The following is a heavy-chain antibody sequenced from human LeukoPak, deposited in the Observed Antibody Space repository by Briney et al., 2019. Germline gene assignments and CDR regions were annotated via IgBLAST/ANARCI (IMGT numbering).Heavy chain of an antibody. CDR1: GFTFSSYS. D-gene: IGHD3-10*01. Sequence: GGSLRLSCAASGFTFSSYSMNWVRQAPGKGPEWVSSISSSSSYIYYADSVKGRFTISRDNAKNSLYLQMNSLRAEDTAVYYCAREAYGSGRSDAFDIWGQGTMVTVSS. J-gene: IGHJ3*02. CDR2: ISSSSSYI. V-gene: IGHV3-21*01. CDR3: AREAYGSGRSDAFDI.